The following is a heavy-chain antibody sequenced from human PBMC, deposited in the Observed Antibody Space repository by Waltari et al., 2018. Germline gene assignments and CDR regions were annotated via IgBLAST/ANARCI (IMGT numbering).Heavy chain of an antibody. D-gene: IGHD5-12*01. CDR2: LSYTGAT. CDR1: GGSITNNRHY. V-gene: IGHV4-39*01. J-gene: IGHJ3*01. CDR3: ATYIGASVGTAAFDV. Sequence: QLQLQESGPGLVKPSETLSLPCSVSGGSITNNRHYWGWIRQPPGQGLEWIGTLSYTGATYSSPSLKSRVTMSRDTSENQLSLRLGSVTAADTAVYYCATYIGASVGTAAFDVWGQGSMVTVSS.